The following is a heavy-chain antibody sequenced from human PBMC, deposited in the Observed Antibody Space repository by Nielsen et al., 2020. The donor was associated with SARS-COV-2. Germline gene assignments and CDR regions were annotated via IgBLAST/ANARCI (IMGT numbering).Heavy chain of an antibody. D-gene: IGHD3-3*01. CDR3: ARVAFWSGYDY. J-gene: IGHJ4*02. CDR2: IKHDGSEK. CDR1: GFTFGDFA. Sequence: GESLKISCTGSGFTFGDFAMRWFRQAPGKGLEWVANIKHDGSEKYYVDSVKGRFTISRDNARSSLSLQMNSLTAEDTAVYYCARVAFWSGYDYWGQGALVTVSS. V-gene: IGHV3-7*01.